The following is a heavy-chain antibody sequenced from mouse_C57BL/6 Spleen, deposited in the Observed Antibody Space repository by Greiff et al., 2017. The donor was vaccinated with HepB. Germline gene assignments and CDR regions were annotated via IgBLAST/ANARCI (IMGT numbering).Heavy chain of an antibody. CDR2: IYPRDGST. D-gene: IGHD2-1*01. CDR1: GYTFTDHT. J-gene: IGHJ2*01. V-gene: IGHV1-78*01. CDR3: ARYGNCEDYFDY. Sequence: VQLQQSDAELVKPGASVKISCTVSGYTFTDHTIHWMKQRPEQGLEWIGYIYPRDGSTKYNEKFKGKATLTADKSASTAYMQLNSLTSEDSAVYFCARYGNCEDYFDYWGQGTTLTVSS.